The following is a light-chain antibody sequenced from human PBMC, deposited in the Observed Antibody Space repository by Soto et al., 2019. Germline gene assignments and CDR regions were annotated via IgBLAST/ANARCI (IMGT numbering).Light chain of an antibody. Sequence: EIVFTQSPATLSLSPGETATLSCRASQNINNFLAWYQQKPGQAPRLLIFDASNRATGIPARFSGTGSETDFTLTISGLQSEDFAVYYCQQYNIWPPITFGQGTRLEIK. CDR3: QQYNIWPPIT. J-gene: IGKJ5*01. CDR2: DAS. CDR1: QNINNF. V-gene: IGKV3-11*01.